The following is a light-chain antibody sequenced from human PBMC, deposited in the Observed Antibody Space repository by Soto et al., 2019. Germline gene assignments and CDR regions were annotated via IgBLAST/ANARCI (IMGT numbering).Light chain of an antibody. CDR3: SSYPSSRTQV. CDR2: EVS. CDR1: SSDVGGYNY. J-gene: IGLJ1*01. Sequence: QSALAQPASVSGSPGQSITISCTGTSSDVGGYNYVSWYQQHPGKAPKLMIYEVSNRPSGVSNRFSGSKSGNTVSLTISGLHSEDEADYYCSSYPSSRTQVCGTGTKV. V-gene: IGLV2-14*01.